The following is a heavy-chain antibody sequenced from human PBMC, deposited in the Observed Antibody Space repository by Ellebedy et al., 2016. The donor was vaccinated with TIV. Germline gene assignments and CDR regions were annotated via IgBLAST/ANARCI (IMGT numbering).Heavy chain of an antibody. CDR3: AGKGEAPLDY. CDR2: IYPDDSDT. V-gene: IGHV5-51*01. Sequence: GESLKISCECSGYPFTSNWLGWVRQMPGKGLEWMGIIYPDDSDTRFGPSFQGRVTISADKSISTAYLQWSSLKASDTSMYYCAGKGEAPLDYWGQGTLVTVSS. J-gene: IGHJ4*02. CDR1: GYPFTSNW.